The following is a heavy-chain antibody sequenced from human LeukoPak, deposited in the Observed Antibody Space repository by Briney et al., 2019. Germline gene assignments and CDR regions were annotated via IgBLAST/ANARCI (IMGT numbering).Heavy chain of an antibody. CDR1: GFIFSSYG. Sequence: PGGSLRLSCVASGFIFSSYGMHWVRQAPGKGLEWVAFIRYDGNNKYYADSVKGRFTISRDNSKNTLYLQMNSLSVEDTAVYYCTKKVSGNYCFDHWGQGTLVTVSS. D-gene: IGHD6-19*01. CDR2: IRYDGNNK. CDR3: TKKVSGNYCFDH. J-gene: IGHJ4*02. V-gene: IGHV3-30*02.